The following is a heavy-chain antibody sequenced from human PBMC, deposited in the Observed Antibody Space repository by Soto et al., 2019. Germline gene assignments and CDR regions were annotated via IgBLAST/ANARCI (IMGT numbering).Heavy chain of an antibody. CDR3: ARRQSSSWYGL. D-gene: IGHD6-13*01. CDR1: GDSISSGDYY. J-gene: IGHJ4*02. CDR2: IYYSGNT. V-gene: IGHV4-30-4*01. Sequence: SETLSLTCTVSGDSISSGDYYWSWIRQPPGKGLEWIGCIYYSGNTYYNPSLKRRFSISVDTSKNQFSLQLSSVTVADTAVYYCARRQSSSWYGLWGQGTLVTVSS.